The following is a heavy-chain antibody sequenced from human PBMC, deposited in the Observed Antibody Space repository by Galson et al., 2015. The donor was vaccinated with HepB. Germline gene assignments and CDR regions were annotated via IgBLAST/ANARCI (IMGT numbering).Heavy chain of an antibody. CDR1: GFTVSSNY. J-gene: IGHJ4*02. D-gene: IGHD2-15*01. CDR3: ARGGGDTPFDY. Sequence: SLRLSCAASGFTVSSNYMSWVRQAPGKGLEWVSVTYIGGSTYYADSVKGRITISTDNSKNTLFLEMNSLRAEDTAVYHCARGGGDTPFDYWGQGTLVTVSS. CDR2: TYIGGST. V-gene: IGHV3-66*01.